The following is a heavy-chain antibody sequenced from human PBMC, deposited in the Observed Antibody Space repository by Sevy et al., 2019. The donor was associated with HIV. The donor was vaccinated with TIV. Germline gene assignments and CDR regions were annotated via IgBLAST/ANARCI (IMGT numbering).Heavy chain of an antibody. CDR1: GFTFSNAW. CDR3: TTDPRATVTTGQHDY. CDR2: IKSKTDGGTT. V-gene: IGHV3-15*01. Sequence: GESLKISCAASGFTFSNAWMSWVRQAPGKGLEWVGRIKSKTDGGTTDYAAPVKGRFTILRDDSKNTLYLQMNRLKTEDTAVYYCTTDPRATVTTGQHDYWGQGTLVTVSS. J-gene: IGHJ4*02. D-gene: IGHD4-17*01.